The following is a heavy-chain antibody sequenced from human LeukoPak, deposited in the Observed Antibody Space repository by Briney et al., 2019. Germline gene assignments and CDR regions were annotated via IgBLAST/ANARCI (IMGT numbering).Heavy chain of an antibody. V-gene: IGHV4-31*03. J-gene: IGHJ1*01. CDR1: GGSISSGGYY. CDR2: IYYSGST. D-gene: IGHD3-22*01. Sequence: NPSETLSLTCTVSGGSISSGGYYWSWIRQHPGKGLEWIGYIYYSGSTYYNPSLKSRVTISVDTSKNQFSLKLSSVTAADTAVYYCVRSPPYYDSRAFQHRGQGTLVTVSS. CDR3: VRSPPYYDSRAFQH.